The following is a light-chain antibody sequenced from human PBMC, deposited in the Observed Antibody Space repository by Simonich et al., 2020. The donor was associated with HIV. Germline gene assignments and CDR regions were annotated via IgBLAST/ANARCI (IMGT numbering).Light chain of an antibody. CDR1: SGSIAGNY. J-gene: IGLJ3*02. V-gene: IGLV6-57*03. Sequence: FMLTQPHSVSESPGKTVTISCTRSSGSIAGNYVPWYQPRPGSAPTPLIYEDNQRPSGVPDRFSGSIDSSSNSASLTISGLKTEDEADYYCQSYDSSIWVFGGGTKLTVL. CDR3: QSYDSSIWV. CDR2: EDN.